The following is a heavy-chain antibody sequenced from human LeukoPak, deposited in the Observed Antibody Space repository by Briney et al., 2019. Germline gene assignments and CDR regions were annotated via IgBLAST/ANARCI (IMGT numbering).Heavy chain of an antibody. V-gene: IGHV3-74*01. Sequence: GGSLRLSCAASGFTFSTYWMHWVRQAPGEGLVWVSRIIGDGSSTAYADSVRGRFTISRDNPKNTLYLQMDSLRAEDTAVYYCARATLTGSWFDPWGQGTLVTVSS. D-gene: IGHD3-10*01. CDR2: IIGDGSST. CDR1: GFTFSTYW. J-gene: IGHJ5*02. CDR3: ARATLTGSWFDP.